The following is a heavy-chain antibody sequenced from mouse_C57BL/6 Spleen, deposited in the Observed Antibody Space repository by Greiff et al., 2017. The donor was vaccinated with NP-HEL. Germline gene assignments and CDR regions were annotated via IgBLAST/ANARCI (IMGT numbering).Heavy chain of an antibody. CDR2: ISSGSSTI. V-gene: IGHV5-17*01. CDR3: ARRNEEGFFAY. J-gene: IGHJ3*01. CDR1: GFTFSDYG. D-gene: IGHD3-3*01. Sequence: DVHLVESGGGLVKPGGSLKLSCAASGFTFSDYGMHWVRQAPEKGLEWVAYISSGSSTIYYADTVKGRFTISRDNAKNTLFLQMTSLRSEDTAMYYWARRNEEGFFAYWGQGTLVTVSA.